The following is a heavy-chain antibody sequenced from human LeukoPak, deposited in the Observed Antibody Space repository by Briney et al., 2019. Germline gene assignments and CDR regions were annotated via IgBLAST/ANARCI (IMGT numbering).Heavy chain of an antibody. D-gene: IGHD2-2*01. CDR3: ARDGPLGCSSTSCIQYYYYYYYMDV. Sequence: GGSLRLSCAASGFTFSSYAMHWVRQAPGKGLEWVAVISYDGGNKYYADSVKGRFTISRDNSKNTLYLQMNSLRAEDTAVYYCARDGPLGCSSTSCIQYYYYYYYMDVWGKGTTVTVSS. CDR1: GFTFSSYA. J-gene: IGHJ6*03. CDR2: ISYDGGNK. V-gene: IGHV3-30*01.